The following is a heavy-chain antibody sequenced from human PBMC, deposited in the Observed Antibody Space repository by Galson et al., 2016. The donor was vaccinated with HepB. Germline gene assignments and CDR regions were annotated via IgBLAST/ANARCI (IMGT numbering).Heavy chain of an antibody. J-gene: IGHJ4*02. CDR3: AGYGSGSHGH. CDR1: EFSFSSYA. Sequence: SLRLSCAASEFSFSSYAINWVRQAPGKGLEWVSAISGSGEKTYFADSVEGRFTISRDNSKNTLYLQMNSLRADDTAVYYCAGYGSGSHGHWGQGTLVTVSS. D-gene: IGHD3-10*01. CDR2: ISGSGEKT. V-gene: IGHV3-23*01.